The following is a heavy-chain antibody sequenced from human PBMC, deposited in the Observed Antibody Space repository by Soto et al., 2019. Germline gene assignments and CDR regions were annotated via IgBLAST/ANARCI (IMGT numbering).Heavy chain of an antibody. Sequence: ASVXVSFKSSLYSFSTYGFMVLLQAAGQGLEWMGWISAYDGNTNYAQKVQGRVTMNRDTSISTDYMELRRLRSDDTAVYYCARELNLYYYDSSAYHRDIWGQGTMVTVSS. CDR1: LYSFSTYG. CDR3: ARELNLYYYDSSAYHRDI. CDR2: ISAYDGNT. V-gene: IGHV1-18*01. J-gene: IGHJ3*02. D-gene: IGHD3-22*01.